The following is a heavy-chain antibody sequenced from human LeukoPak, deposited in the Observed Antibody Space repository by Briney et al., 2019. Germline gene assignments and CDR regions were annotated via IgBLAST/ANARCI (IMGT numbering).Heavy chain of an antibody. CDR3: AREKWFGEWGGFDY. J-gene: IGHJ4*02. D-gene: IGHD3-10*01. CDR1: GGSFSGYY. CDR2: INHSGST. Sequence: SETLSLTCAVYGGSFSGYYWSWIRQPPGKGLEWIWEINHSGSTTYNPSLRSRVTISVDTSKNQFSLKLSSGTAADTAVYYCAREKWFGEWGGFDYWGKGTLVTVSS. V-gene: IGHV4-34*01.